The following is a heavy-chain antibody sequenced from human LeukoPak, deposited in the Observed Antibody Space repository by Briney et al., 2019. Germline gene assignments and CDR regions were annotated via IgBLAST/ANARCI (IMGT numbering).Heavy chain of an antibody. CDR2: IYPGDSDT. V-gene: IGHV5-51*01. J-gene: IGHJ6*03. CDR1: GYSFTAYW. Sequence: GEPLKISCTASGYSFTAYWIAWVRQMPGKTPEWMGSIYPGDSDTKYSPSFQGQITISADNSITTAYLQWNSMKASDTAMYYCARGGQNYYYYYMDVWGKGTTVTVTS. CDR3: ARGGQNYYYYYMDV. D-gene: IGHD2-15*01.